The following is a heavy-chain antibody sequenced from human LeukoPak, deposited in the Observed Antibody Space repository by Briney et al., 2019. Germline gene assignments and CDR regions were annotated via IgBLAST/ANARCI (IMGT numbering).Heavy chain of an antibody. CDR3: ARDVIR. J-gene: IGHJ4*02. CDR2: ISRSGDNT. CDR1: GFIFTTYS. Sequence: GGSLRLSCAASGFIFTTYSMTWVRQAPGRGLEWVSSISRSGDNTYYADSVKGRFTISRDNAKNTLYLQMNSLRAEDTAVYYCARDVIRGGQGTLVTVSS. V-gene: IGHV3-48*04. D-gene: IGHD2-21*01.